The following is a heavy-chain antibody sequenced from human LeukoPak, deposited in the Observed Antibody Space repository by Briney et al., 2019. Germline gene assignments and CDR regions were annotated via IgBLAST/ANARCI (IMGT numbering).Heavy chain of an antibody. J-gene: IGHJ4*02. D-gene: IGHD3-22*01. CDR1: GGSISSDNYY. CDR3: ARLLYDGNGFYYFDC. V-gene: IGHV4-39*01. Sequence: SETLSLTCTVSGGSISSDNYYWGWIRRPPGKGLEWIRSIHYTGNTYDNPSLKSRVTISVDTSRNQVSLKLTSVTAADTAVYYCARLLYDGNGFYYFDCWGQGTLVTVSS. CDR2: IHYTGNT.